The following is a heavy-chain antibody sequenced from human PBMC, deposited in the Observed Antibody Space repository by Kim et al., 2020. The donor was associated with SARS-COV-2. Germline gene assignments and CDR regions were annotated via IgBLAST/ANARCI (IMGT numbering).Heavy chain of an antibody. V-gene: IGHV3-7*01. CDR2: IKQDGSEK. CDR1: GFTFSSYW. D-gene: IGHD2-2*01. J-gene: IGHJ4*02. Sequence: GGSLRLSCAASGFTFSSYWMSWVRQAPGKGLEWVANIKQDGSEKYYVDSVKGRFTISRDNAKNSLYLQMNSLRAEDTAVYYCARQGYCSSTSCYQWGPSDYWGQGTLVTVSS. CDR3: ARQGYCSSTSCYQWGPSDY.